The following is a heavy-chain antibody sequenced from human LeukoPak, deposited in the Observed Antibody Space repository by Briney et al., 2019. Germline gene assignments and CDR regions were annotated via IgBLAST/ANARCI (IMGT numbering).Heavy chain of an antibody. CDR2: ISGSGGDT. D-gene: IGHD1-26*01. V-gene: IGHV3-23*01. J-gene: IGHJ4*02. CDR3: ARDRGSGSYLLLY. Sequence: PGGSLRLSCVASGFTFSNYAMSWVRQAPGKGLEWVSAISGSGGDTFYTDSVKGRFTVSRDNSKNTLYLQMNSLRAEDTAVYYCARDRGSGSYLLLYWGQGTLVTVSS. CDR1: GFTFSNYA.